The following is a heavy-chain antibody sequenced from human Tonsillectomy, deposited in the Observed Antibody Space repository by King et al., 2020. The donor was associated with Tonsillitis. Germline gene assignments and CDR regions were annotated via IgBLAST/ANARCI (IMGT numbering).Heavy chain of an antibody. D-gene: IGHD1-1*01. CDR2: IYPGDSDT. CDR3: ARRSAGKDYYYYGMDV. CDR1: GYSFTSYW. J-gene: IGHJ6*02. Sequence: VQLVQSGAEVKKPGESLKISCKGSGYSFTSYWIGWVRQMPGKGLELLGIIYPGDSDTRYSPSFQGQVTISADKSISTAYLQWGSLKASDTAMYYCARRSAGKDYYYYGMDVWCQGTTVTVSS. V-gene: IGHV5-51*01.